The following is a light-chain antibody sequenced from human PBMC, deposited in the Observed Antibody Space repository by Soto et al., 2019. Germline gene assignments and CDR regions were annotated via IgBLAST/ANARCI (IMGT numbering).Light chain of an antibody. CDR3: SSYTSISTWV. V-gene: IGLV2-14*01. CDR2: EGS. Sequence: QSALTQPASVSGSPGQSITISCTGTSSDVGGYNYVSWYQQHPGKAPKLMIYEGSNRPSGVAKRFSGSKSGNTASLTISGLQDEDAADYCLSSYTSISTWVFGGGTKVTVL. CDR1: SSDVGGYNY. J-gene: IGLJ3*02.